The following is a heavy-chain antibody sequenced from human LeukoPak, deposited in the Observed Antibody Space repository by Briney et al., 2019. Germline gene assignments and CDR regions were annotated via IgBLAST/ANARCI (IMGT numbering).Heavy chain of an antibody. V-gene: IGHV1-24*01. J-gene: IGHJ3*02. D-gene: IGHD3-3*01. CDR1: GYTLTELS. CDR3: ATLSGVVMDDAFDI. CDR2: FDPEDGET. Sequence: ASVEVSCKVSGYTLTELSMHWVRQAPGKGLEWMGGFDPEDGETIYAQKFQGRVTMTEDTSTDTAYMELSSLRSEDTAVYYCATLSGVVMDDAFDIWGQGTMVTVSS.